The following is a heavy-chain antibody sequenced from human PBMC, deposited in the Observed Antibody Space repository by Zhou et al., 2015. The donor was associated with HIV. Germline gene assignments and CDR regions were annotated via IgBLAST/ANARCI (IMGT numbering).Heavy chain of an antibody. J-gene: IGHJ1*01. CDR3: ARDPGYSSGWYGPEYFQH. Sequence: QVQLVQSGAEVKKPGSSVKVSCKASGGTFSSYAISWVRQAPGQGLEWMGGIIPIFGTANYAQKFQGRVTITADESTSTAYMELSSLRSEDTAVYYCARDPGYSSGWYGPEYFQHWGQGTLVTVSS. V-gene: IGHV1-69*12. D-gene: IGHD6-19*01. CDR1: GGTFSSYA. CDR2: IIPIFGTA.